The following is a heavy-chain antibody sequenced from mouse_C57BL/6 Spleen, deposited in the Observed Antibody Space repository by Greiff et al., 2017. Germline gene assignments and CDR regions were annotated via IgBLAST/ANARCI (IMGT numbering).Heavy chain of an antibody. Sequence: EVQLLQSGAELVRPGASVKLSCTASGFNFKDDYMPWVKQRPEQGLEWIGWIDPENGDTEYASKFQGQATITADTSSNTAYLHLSSLTSEDTAVYYCTEGSDYWGQGTTLTVSS. CDR3: TEGSDY. J-gene: IGHJ2*01. V-gene: IGHV14-4*01. CDR1: GFNFKDDY. D-gene: IGHD1-1*01. CDR2: IDPENGDT.